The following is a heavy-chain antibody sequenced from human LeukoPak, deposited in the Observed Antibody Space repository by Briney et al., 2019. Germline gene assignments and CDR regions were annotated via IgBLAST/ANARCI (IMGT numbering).Heavy chain of an antibody. CDR1: GFTFSSYW. Sequence: PGGSLRLSCAASGFTFSSYWMSWVRQAPGKGLEWVSGINSGGSTYYADSVKGRFTISRDNSKNTVYLQMNSLRAEDTAVYHCAKGRVRAVINYLYDYWGQGTLVTVSS. CDR3: AKGRVRAVINYLYDY. V-gene: IGHV3-23*01. J-gene: IGHJ4*02. D-gene: IGHD3-10*01. CDR2: INSGGST.